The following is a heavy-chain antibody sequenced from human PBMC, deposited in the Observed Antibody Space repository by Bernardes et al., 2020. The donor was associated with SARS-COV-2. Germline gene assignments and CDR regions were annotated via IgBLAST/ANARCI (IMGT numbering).Heavy chain of an antibody. V-gene: IGHV3-74*01. CDR2: ISTEGSIT. CDR1: GFTFGNYW. CDR3: ARDQGGKGDY. Sequence: GGSLRLSCAASGFTFGNYWMHWVRQAPGKGLVWVSRISTEGSITSYAGSVKGRFTISRDNAKNTLYLQMNSLRVEDTAVYYCARDQGGKGDYWGQGTLVTVSS. J-gene: IGHJ4*02.